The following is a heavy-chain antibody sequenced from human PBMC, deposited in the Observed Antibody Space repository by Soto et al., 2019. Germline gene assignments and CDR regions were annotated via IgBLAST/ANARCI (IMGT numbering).Heavy chain of an antibody. CDR1: GASVSSPTHY. V-gene: IGHV4-61*01. J-gene: IGHJ6*02. CDR2: VYYNGII. D-gene: IGHD3-10*01. Sequence: SETLSLTCTVSGASVSSPTHYWNWIRQSPGKGLEWIGFVYYNGIINYSPSLKSRVTISLDTSKDQFSLRLTSVTAADTAVYYCARKRGNNRNSYYALDVWGQGTTVTVSS. CDR3: ARKRGNNRNSYYALDV.